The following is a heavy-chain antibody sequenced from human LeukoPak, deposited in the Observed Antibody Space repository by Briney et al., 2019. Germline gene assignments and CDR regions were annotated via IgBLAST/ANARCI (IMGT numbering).Heavy chain of an antibody. D-gene: IGHD2-21*02. CDR1: GYTFTSYG. J-gene: IGHJ5*02. V-gene: IGHV1-18*04. CDR3: ARDPRLAYCGGDCYSWFDP. Sequence: ASVKVSCKASGYTFTSYGISWVRQAPGQGLGWMGWISAYNGNANYAQKLQGRVTMTTDTSTSTAYMELRSLRSDDTAVYYCARDPRLAYCGGDCYSWFDPWGQGTLVTVSS. CDR2: ISAYNGNA.